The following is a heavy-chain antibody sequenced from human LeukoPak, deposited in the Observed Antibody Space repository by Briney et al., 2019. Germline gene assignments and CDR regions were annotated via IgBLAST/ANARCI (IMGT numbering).Heavy chain of an antibody. J-gene: IGHJ4*02. Sequence: PSQTLSLTCTVAGGSISSGGYYWSWIRQHPGKGLEWIGYIYRSGSTYYHPSLKRRVTISMDTSPNPFSLNLSSVTAATTAVYYCARLVASQLPFDYWGQGTLVTVSS. CDR1: GGSISSGGYY. CDR2: IYRSGST. V-gene: IGHV4-31*03. D-gene: IGHD1-1*01. CDR3: ARLVASQLPFDY.